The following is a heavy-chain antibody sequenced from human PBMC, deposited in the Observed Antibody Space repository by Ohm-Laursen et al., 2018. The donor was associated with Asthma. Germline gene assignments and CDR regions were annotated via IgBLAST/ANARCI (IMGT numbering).Heavy chain of an antibody. CDR3: ARGTGTEPFDY. J-gene: IGHJ4*02. CDR1: GDSINSGNNY. Sequence: TLSLTCTVSGDSINSGNNYWSWIRQHPGKGLEWIGYIYYSGLTYSNPSLRSRVIISVDTSKNQFSLNLTSVTAADTAVYYCARGTGTEPFDYWGQGTLVTVPS. D-gene: IGHD1-1*01. V-gene: IGHV4-31*03. CDR2: IYYSGLT.